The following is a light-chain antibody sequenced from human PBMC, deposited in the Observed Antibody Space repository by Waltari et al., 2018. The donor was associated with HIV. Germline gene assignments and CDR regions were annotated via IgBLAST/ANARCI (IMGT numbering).Light chain of an antibody. CDR1: TGAVTSGHY. J-gene: IGLJ2*01. CDR2: DTN. V-gene: IGLV7-46*01. Sequence: AVVTQEPSLTVSPGGTVTLTCGSSTGAVTSGHYPYWFQQKPGQAPRTLIFDTNNKHSWTPARFSVSLLGGKAALTLSGAQPEDEAEYYCLLSYSGARVFGGGTKLTVL. CDR3: LLSYSGARV.